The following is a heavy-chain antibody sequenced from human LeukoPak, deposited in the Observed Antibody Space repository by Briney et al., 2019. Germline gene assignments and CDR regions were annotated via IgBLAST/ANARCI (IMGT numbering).Heavy chain of an antibody. J-gene: IGHJ5*02. CDR3: AKIGGIAYNWNEDWFDP. CDR2: ISGSCGST. D-gene: IGHD1-1*01. Sequence: SAGSLRLSCAASGFTFSSYAISVVRQPPGERLEWGSAISGSCGSTYYADSLKRRFTIARDNSKNTLHLQMNSLRAEDTAVYYCAKIGGIAYNWNEDWFDPWGQGTLVTVSS. V-gene: IGHV3-23*01. CDR1: GFTFSSYA.